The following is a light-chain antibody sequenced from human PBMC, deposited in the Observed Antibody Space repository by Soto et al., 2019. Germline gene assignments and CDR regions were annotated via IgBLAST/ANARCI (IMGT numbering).Light chain of an antibody. J-gene: IGKJ3*01. CDR1: QTVTRNY. Sequence: EIVLTQSPGTLSLSPGERATLSCRASQTVTRNYLAWYRQKPGQAPRLLIHGASIRATGIPDRLSGSGSGTDFNLTISRLEPEDFAVYYCQQYCSLPLTFGPGTKVDIK. CDR2: GAS. CDR3: QQYCSLPLT. V-gene: IGKV3-20*01.